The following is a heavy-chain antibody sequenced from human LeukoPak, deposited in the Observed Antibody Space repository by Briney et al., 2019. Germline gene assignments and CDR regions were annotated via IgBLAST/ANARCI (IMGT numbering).Heavy chain of an antibody. V-gene: IGHV3-21*01. CDR3: ARGPKTSFDY. CDR1: GFTFSSYN. Sequence: GGSLRLSCAASGFTFSSYNMNWVRQAPGKGLEWVSSISSSSSYIYYAASVKGRFTISRDSAKNSLYLQMKGLRAEDTAIYYCARGPKTSFDYWGQGTLVTVSS. J-gene: IGHJ4*02. CDR2: ISSSSSYI.